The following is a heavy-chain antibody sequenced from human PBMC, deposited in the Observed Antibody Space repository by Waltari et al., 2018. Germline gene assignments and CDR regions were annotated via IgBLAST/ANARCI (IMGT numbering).Heavy chain of an antibody. CDR3: AHSTPPYYYDESGFNPFDY. D-gene: IGHD3-22*01. CDR2: INPNSGGT. J-gene: IGHJ4*02. CDR1: GYVFTGHY. V-gene: IGHV1-2*02. Sequence: QVQLVQSGPEVKKPGASVEVSCKASGYVFTGHYIHWVLQAPGQGLEWMGWINPNSGGTNYAQKFQGRVTMTRDTSISTVYMELSRLRSDDTAVYYCAHSTPPYYYDESGFNPFDYWGQGTLVTVSS.